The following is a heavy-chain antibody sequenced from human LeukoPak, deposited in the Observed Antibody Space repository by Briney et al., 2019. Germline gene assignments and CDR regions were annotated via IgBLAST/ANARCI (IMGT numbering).Heavy chain of an antibody. J-gene: IGHJ6*02. CDR2: INPSGGSR. Sequence: AASVKVSCKASGYTFTGYYMHWVRQAPGQGLEWVGVINPSGGSRNYAQKFQGRVTMTRDTSTSTVYMEVSSLRSEDTAVYYCARDNSPYCSRTSCYDYYYGMDVWGQGTTVTVSS. V-gene: IGHV1-46*01. CDR3: ARDNSPYCSRTSCYDYYYGMDV. CDR1: GYTFTGYY. D-gene: IGHD2-2*01.